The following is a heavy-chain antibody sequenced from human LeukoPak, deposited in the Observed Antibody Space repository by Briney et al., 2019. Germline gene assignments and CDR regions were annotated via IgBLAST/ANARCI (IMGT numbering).Heavy chain of an antibody. CDR3: AKDHYDILTGTKRDSVYYGMDV. D-gene: IGHD3-9*01. J-gene: IGHJ6*02. Sequence: GGSPRLSSAACGFTFSNYWLTWVRQAPGQGLEGVSAISGSGGSTYYAESVKGRFTISRDNSKNTLYLQMNSLRAEDTAVYYCAKDHYDILTGTKRDSVYYGMDVWGQGTTVTVSS. CDR2: ISGSGGST. CDR1: GFTFSNYW. V-gene: IGHV3-23*01.